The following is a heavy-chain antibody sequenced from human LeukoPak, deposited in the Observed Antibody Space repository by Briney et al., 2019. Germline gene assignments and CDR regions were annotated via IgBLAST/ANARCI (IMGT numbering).Heavy chain of an antibody. CDR1: GYSFTSYW. CDR2: IYPGDSDT. V-gene: IGHV5-51*01. CDR3: ARLETEYYGFWSGYLDY. Sequence: PGESLKISCKGSGYSFTSYWIGWVRQMPGKGLEWMGIIYPGDSDTRYSPSFQGQVTISADKSISTAYLQWSSLKASDTAMYYCARLETEYYGFWSGYLDYWGQGTLVTVSS. J-gene: IGHJ4*02. D-gene: IGHD3-3*01.